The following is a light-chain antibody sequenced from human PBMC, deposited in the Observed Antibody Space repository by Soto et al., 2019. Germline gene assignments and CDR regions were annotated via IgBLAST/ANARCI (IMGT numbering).Light chain of an antibody. J-gene: IGLJ1*01. V-gene: IGLV2-14*01. CDR3: SSYRSTITFNV. CDR1: SSDIGAYDY. Sequence: QSALTQPASVSGSPGQSITISCTGTSSDIGAYDYVSWYQQHPGKAPKLIIYEVHNRPSGVSNRFSGSKSGSTASLTISGLQADDEADYYCSSYRSTITFNVFGTGTKLTVL. CDR2: EVH.